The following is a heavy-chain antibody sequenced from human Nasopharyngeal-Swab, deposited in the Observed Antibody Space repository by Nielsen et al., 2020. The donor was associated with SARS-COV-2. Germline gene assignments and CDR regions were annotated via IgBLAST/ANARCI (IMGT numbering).Heavy chain of an antibody. J-gene: IGHJ4*02. V-gene: IGHV3-66*02. D-gene: IGHD4-17*01. CDR2: IYSGGST. CDR1: GFTVSSNY. Sequence: ETLSSTCAAPGFTVSSNYMSWVRQAPGKGLEWVSVIYSGGSTYYADSVKGRFTISRDNSKNTLYLQMNSLRAEDTAVYYCARDGDYTLDYWGQGTLVTVSS. CDR3: ARDGDYTLDY.